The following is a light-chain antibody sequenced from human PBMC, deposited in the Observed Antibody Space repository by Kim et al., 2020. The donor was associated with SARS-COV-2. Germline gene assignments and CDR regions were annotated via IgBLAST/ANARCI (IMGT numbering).Light chain of an antibody. J-gene: IGKJ4*01. CDR1: QTISTY. CDR2: DAS. V-gene: IGKV3-11*01. Sequence: LSPGERATLSCRASQTISTYLAWYQHKPGQPPRLLIHDASHRATGIPARFSGSGSGTDFTLTISYLEPEDFAVYYCQHRYTVPPLTFGGGTKLEI. CDR3: QHRYTVPPLT.